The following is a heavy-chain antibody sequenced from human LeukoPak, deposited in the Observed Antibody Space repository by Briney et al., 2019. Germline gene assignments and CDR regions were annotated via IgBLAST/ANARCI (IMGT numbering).Heavy chain of an antibody. CDR1: GFAFRTYA. CDR2: ISGNGGST. J-gene: IGHJ4*02. D-gene: IGHD4-17*01. Sequence: PGESLRLSCAASGFAFRTYAMSWVRQAPGKGLEGVSAISGNGGSTYYAGSVKGRFTISRDNSKSTLYLQMNSLRAEDTAIYYCAKVFRPDGDFHSFDFWGQGTLVTVSS. CDR3: AKVFRPDGDFHSFDF. V-gene: IGHV3-23*01.